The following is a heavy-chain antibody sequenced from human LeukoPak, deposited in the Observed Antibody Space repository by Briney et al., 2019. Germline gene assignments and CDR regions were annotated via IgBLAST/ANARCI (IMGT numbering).Heavy chain of an antibody. V-gene: IGHV4-39*07. J-gene: IGHJ4*02. CDR1: GGSISSSSYY. D-gene: IGHD4-17*01. Sequence: PSETLSLTCTVSGGSISSSSYYWGWIRQPPGKGLEWIGYIYHSGSTYYNPSLKSRVTISVDRSKNQFSLKLSSVTAADTAVYYCARGFGDYGDLFDYWGQGTLVTVSS. CDR2: IYHSGST. CDR3: ARGFGDYGDLFDY.